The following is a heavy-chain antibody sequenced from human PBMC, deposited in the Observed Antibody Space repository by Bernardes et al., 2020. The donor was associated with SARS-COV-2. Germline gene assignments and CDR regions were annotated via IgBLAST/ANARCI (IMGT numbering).Heavy chain of an antibody. Sequence: SETLSLTCAVYVGSFSGYYWSWIRQPPGKGLEWIGEINHSRNINYNPSLRSRASLSVDTSKNQVSLKLSSVTAADTAVYYCARTNWNDGNAYDIWGQGTMVTVSS. CDR1: VGSFSGYY. CDR2: INHSRNI. CDR3: ARTNWNDGNAYDI. V-gene: IGHV4-34*01. J-gene: IGHJ3*02. D-gene: IGHD1-1*01.